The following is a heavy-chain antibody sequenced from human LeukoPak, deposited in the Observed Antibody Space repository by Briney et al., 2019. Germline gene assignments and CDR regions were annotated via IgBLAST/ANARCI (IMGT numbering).Heavy chain of an antibody. CDR1: GGTFSSYA. Sequence: GASVKVSCKASGGTFSSYAISWVRQAPGQGLEWMGRIIPILGIANYAQKFQGRVTITADKSTSTAYMELSSLRSEDTAVYYCARDGGGEYSGYDLVSYWGQGTLVTVSS. V-gene: IGHV1-69*04. D-gene: IGHD5-12*01. CDR2: IIPILGIA. CDR3: ARDGGGEYSGYDLVSY. J-gene: IGHJ4*02.